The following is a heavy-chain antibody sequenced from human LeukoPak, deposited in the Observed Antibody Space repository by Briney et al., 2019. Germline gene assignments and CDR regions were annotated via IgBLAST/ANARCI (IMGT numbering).Heavy chain of an antibody. J-gene: IGHJ2*01. Sequence: SETLSLICTVSGGSISGYYYNWIRQPPGKGLEWIGYIYHSGSTNYNPSLKSRVPISLDTSKNQFSLKLSSVTTADTAVYYCAGSVVTLYWYFDLWGRGTLVTVS. D-gene: IGHD4-23*01. CDR3: AGSVVTLYWYFDL. V-gene: IGHV4-59*01. CDR2: IYHSGST. CDR1: GGSISGYY.